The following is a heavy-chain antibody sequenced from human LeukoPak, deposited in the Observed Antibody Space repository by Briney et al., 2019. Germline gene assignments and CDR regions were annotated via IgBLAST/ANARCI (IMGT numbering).Heavy chain of an antibody. CDR3: AKDQNYGGNSGMDY. Sequence: GGSLRLSCAASGFTFDDYAMHWVRQAPGKGLEWVSGISWNSGSIGYADSVKGRFAISRDNAKNSLYLQMNSLRAEDMALYYCAKDQNYGGNSGMDYWGQGTLVTVSS. J-gene: IGHJ4*02. D-gene: IGHD4-23*01. V-gene: IGHV3-9*03. CDR1: GFTFDDYA. CDR2: ISWNSGSI.